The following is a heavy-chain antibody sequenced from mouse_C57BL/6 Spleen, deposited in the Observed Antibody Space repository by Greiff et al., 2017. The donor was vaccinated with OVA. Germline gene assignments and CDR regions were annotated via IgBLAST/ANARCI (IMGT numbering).Heavy chain of an antibody. V-gene: IGHV1-64*01. D-gene: IGHD2-1*01. CDR1: GYTFTSYW. Sequence: QVQLQQSGPELVKPGASVKLSCKASGYTFTSYWMHWVKQRPGQGLEWIGMIHPNSGSTNYNEKFKSKATLTVDKSSSTAYMQLSSLTSEDSAVYYCARNGNDAMDYWGQGTSVTVSS. J-gene: IGHJ4*01. CDR2: IHPNSGST. CDR3: ARNGNDAMDY.